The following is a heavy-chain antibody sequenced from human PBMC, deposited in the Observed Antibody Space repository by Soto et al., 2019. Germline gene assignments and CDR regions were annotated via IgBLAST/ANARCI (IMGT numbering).Heavy chain of an antibody. J-gene: IGHJ5*02. Sequence: EVQLLESGGGLVQPGGSLRLSCAASGFTFSSYAMSWVRQAPGKGLEWVSAISGSGGSTYYAGSVKGRFTISRDNSKNTLYLQMNSLRAQDTAVYYCEKTAVQAGNRGWFDPWGQGTLVTVS. CDR2: ISGSGGST. CDR1: GFTFSSYA. D-gene: IGHD6-13*01. V-gene: IGHV3-23*01. CDR3: EKTAVQAGNRGWFDP.